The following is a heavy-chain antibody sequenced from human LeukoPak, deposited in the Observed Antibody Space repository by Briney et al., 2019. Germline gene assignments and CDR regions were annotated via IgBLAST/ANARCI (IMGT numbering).Heavy chain of an antibody. V-gene: IGHV3-53*01. J-gene: IGHJ4*02. Sequence: HAGGSLRLSCAASGFTVSSNYMSWVRQAPGKGLEWVSVIYSGGSTYYADSVKGRFNISRDNSKNTLYLQMSSLRAEDTAVYYCARGYYGESYWGQGTLVTVSS. D-gene: IGHD4-17*01. CDR1: GFTVSSNY. CDR2: IYSGGST. CDR3: ARGYYGESY.